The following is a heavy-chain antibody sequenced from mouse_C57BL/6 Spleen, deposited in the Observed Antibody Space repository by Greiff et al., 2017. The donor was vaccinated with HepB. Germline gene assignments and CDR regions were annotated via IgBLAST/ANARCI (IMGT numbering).Heavy chain of an antibody. CDR2: IYPGSGST. Sequence: QVQLQQSGAELVKPGASVKMSCKASGYTFTSYWITWVKQRPGQGLEWIGDIYPGSGSTNYNEKFKSKATLTVDTSSSTAYMQLSSLTSEDSAVYYCARVEITTVVATSWYFDVWGTGTTVTVSS. J-gene: IGHJ1*03. D-gene: IGHD1-1*01. CDR3: ARVEITTVVATSWYFDV. CDR1: GYTFTSYW. V-gene: IGHV1-55*01.